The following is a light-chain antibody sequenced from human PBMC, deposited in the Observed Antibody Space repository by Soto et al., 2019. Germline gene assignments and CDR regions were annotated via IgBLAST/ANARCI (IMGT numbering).Light chain of an antibody. Sequence: EIVLTQSPATLSLSPGERATLSCRASQSVSSYLAWYQQKPGQAPRLLIYDASNRATGIPARFSGSGSGTDFTLTISSLEPDDFAVYYCQQRSNWVFTFGPGTKVDIK. CDR3: QQRSNWVFT. CDR2: DAS. V-gene: IGKV3-11*01. CDR1: QSVSSY. J-gene: IGKJ3*01.